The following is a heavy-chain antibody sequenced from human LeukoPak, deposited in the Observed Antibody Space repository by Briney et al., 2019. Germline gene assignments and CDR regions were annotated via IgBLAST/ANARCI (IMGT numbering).Heavy chain of an antibody. D-gene: IGHD1-26*01. Sequence: PSGTLSLTCTVSGGSISGGGYYWSWIRQPPGKGLEWVGYIYLSGSTYYNPCLKSRFTISVDRSKNQFTLKLSSVTAADTAVYYCASTGSYWHFDYWGQGTLVTVSS. CDR1: GGSISGGGYY. J-gene: IGHJ4*02. CDR2: IYLSGST. CDR3: ASTGSYWHFDY. V-gene: IGHV4-30-2*01.